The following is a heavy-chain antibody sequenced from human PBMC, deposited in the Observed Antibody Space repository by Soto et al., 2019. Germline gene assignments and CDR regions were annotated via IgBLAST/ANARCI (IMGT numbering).Heavy chain of an antibody. CDR2: ISSSSSTI. CDR3: AIVYLAPPYYYYGMDV. Sequence: EVQLVESGGGLVQPGGSLRLSCAASGFTFSSYSMNWVRQAPGKGLEWVSYISSSSSTIYYADSVKGRFTISRDNAKNSLYLQMNSLRDEDTAVYYCAIVYLAPPYYYYGMDVWGQGTTVTVSS. D-gene: IGHD5-12*01. V-gene: IGHV3-48*02. CDR1: GFTFSSYS. J-gene: IGHJ6*02.